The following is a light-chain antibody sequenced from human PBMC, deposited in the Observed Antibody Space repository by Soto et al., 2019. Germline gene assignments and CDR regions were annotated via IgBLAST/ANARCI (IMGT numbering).Light chain of an antibody. CDR1: QSVSTRY. Sequence: ESMLTQSPGTLSLSPGERATLSCRASQSVSTRYLAWYQQKPGQAPRLLIYGASIRATGIPDRFSGSGSGTDFTLTISILEAEYFAVYYCHQFGSSPPAFTFGQGTKLEI. CDR3: HQFGSSPPAFT. J-gene: IGKJ2*01. V-gene: IGKV3-20*01. CDR2: GAS.